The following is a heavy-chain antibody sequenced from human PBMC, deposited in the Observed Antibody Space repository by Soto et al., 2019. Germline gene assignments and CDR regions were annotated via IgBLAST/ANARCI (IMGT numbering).Heavy chain of an antibody. V-gene: IGHV4-59*01. CDR2: IYYSGST. J-gene: IGHJ6*02. CDR1: GGSISSYY. Sequence: QVQLQESGPGLVKPSETLSLTCTVSGGSISSYYWSWIRQPPGKALEWIGYIYYSGSTTYNPSLRRRGTIEVDTSKKQFSLKLSSVTAADTAVDYCARGGGGCKFRHPTDYYGMDVWGQGTTVTVSS. CDR3: ARGGGGCKFRHPTDYYGMDV. D-gene: IGHD6-19*01.